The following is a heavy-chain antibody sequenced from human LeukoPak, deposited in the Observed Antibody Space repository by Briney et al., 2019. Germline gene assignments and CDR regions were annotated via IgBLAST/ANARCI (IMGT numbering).Heavy chain of an antibody. CDR1: GYTFTGYH. V-gene: IGHV1-2*04. D-gene: IGHD3-22*01. Sequence: ASVKVSCKASGYTFTGYHMHWVRQAPGQGLEWMGWINPNSGGTNYAQKFQGWVTMTRDTSISTAYMELSRLRSDDTAVYYCARARGYYYDSSGYFDYWGQGTLVTVSS. CDR3: ARARGYYYDSSGYFDY. CDR2: INPNSGGT. J-gene: IGHJ4*02.